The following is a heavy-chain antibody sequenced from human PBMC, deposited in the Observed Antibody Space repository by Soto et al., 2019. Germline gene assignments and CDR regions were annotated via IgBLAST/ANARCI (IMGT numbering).Heavy chain of an antibody. D-gene: IGHD6-6*01. CDR3: AREAVRSIAAQLNPFDS. CDR1: VFTFSSYG. CDR2: IWYDGSNK. J-gene: IGHJ4*02. Sequence: GGSLRLSSAASVFTFSSYGMHWVRQAPGKGLEWVAVIWYDGSNKYYADSVKGRFTISRDNSKNTLYLQMNSLRAEDTAVYYCAREAVRSIAAQLNPFDSWGAGTLVTVSP. V-gene: IGHV3-33*01.